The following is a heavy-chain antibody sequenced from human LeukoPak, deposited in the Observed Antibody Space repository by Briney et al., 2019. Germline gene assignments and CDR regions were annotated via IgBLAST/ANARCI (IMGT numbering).Heavy chain of an antibody. Sequence: GGSLRLSCAASGFTFNSYWMHWVRQAPGKGLVWVSRINSDGSSTSYADSVKGRFTISRDNAKNTLYLQMNSLRAEDTAVYYCARLLTPSNVVVTGKADYWGQGTLVTVSS. CDR2: INSDGSST. V-gene: IGHV3-74*01. J-gene: IGHJ4*02. CDR3: ARLLTPSNVVVTGKADY. D-gene: IGHD2-2*01. CDR1: GFTFNSYW.